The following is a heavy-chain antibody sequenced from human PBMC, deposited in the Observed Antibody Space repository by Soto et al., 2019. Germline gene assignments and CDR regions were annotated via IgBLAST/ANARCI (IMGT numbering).Heavy chain of an antibody. CDR2: ISSSGSTI. CDR1: GFTFSDYY. D-gene: IGHD3-16*02. CDR3: ARDIMITFGGVIVTGGFDY. V-gene: IGHV3-11*01. J-gene: IGHJ4*02. Sequence: QVQLVESGGGLVKPGGSLRLSCAASGFTFSDYYMSWIRQAPGKGLEWVSYISSSGSTIYYADSVKGRFTIPRDNAKNSLYLQMNSLRAEDTAEYYCARDIMITFGGVIVTGGFDYWGQGTLVTVSS.